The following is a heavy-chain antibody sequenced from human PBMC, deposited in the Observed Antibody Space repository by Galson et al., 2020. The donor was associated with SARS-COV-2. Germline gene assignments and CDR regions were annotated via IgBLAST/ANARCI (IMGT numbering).Heavy chain of an antibody. J-gene: IGHJ3*02. Sequence: ASETLSLTCTVSGGSISSYYWSWIRQPAGKGLEWIGRIYTSGSTNYNPSLKSRVTMSVDTSKNQFSLKLSSVTAADTAVYYCARGGEYSSGNRGDADAFDIWGQGTMVTVSS. V-gene: IGHV4-4*07. CDR2: IYTSGST. CDR3: ARGGEYSSGNRGDADAFDI. CDR1: GGSISSYY. D-gene: IGHD6-19*01.